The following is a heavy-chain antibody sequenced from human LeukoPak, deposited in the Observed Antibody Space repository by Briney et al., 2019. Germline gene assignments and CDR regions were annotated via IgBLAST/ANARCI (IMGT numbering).Heavy chain of an antibody. Sequence: SQTLSVTCAISGDSVSSKNAAWNWIRQSPSRGLEWLGRTYYRSKWYNDNAESVKGRISINPDTSKNQFSLQLYSVTPEDTAVYYCSRELDYWGQGTLVTVSS. CDR3: SRELDY. CDR1: GDSVSSKNAA. CDR2: TYYRSKWYN. V-gene: IGHV6-1*01. J-gene: IGHJ4*02.